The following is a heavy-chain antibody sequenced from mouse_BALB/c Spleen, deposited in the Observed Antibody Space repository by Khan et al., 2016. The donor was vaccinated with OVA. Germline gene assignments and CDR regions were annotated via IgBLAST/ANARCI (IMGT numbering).Heavy chain of an antibody. J-gene: IGHJ3*01. CDR2: IYPGNDDT. D-gene: IGHD1-1*01. Sequence: QVQLKQSGAELVRPGSSVKIFCKASGYTFSSSWMNWVKQRPGQGLEWIGQIYPGNDDTDYNGKFKDKATLTADKSSRTAYMQLTSLTSEDSAVYFCARYYGSRFAYWGQGTLVTVSA. CDR3: ARYYGSRFAY. CDR1: GYTFSSSW. V-gene: IGHV1-80*01.